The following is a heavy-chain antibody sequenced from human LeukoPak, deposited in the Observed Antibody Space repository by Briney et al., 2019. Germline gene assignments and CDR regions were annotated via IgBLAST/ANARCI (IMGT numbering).Heavy chain of an antibody. CDR2: FSSNGGST. J-gene: IGHJ4*02. D-gene: IGHD4-17*01. V-gene: IGHV3-64*01. CDR1: GIPFHYFA. CDR3: ARVRRYGDYVAGYFDF. Sequence: GSLRLFLATSGIPFHYFAMDWVRQAPGEGLEYFLAFSSNGGSTYYANSVKGRFTISRDNSKNTLYLQMGSLRAEDMAVYYCARVRRYGDYVAGYFDFWGQGTLVTVSS.